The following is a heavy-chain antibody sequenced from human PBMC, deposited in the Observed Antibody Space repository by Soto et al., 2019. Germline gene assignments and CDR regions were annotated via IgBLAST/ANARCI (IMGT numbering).Heavy chain of an antibody. CDR1: GYIFSTYT. CDR3: ARVSFETSGYADY. V-gene: IGHV1-3*01. Sequence: GASEKVSCKASGYIFSTYTMHWVRQAPGQRLEWMGWINAANGNTKYSQNFQGRVTISRDTSASTAYLELSSLRSEDTAVYYCARVSFETSGYADYWGQGTLVTV. D-gene: IGHD3-22*01. CDR2: INAANGNT. J-gene: IGHJ4*02.